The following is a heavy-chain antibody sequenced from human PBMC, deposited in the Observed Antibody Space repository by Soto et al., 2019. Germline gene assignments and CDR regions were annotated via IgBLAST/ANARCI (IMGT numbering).Heavy chain of an antibody. CDR3: AKVLALYYYDSSGYSPGYFDY. J-gene: IGHJ4*02. V-gene: IGHV3-23*01. D-gene: IGHD3-22*01. CDR2: ISGSGGST. CDR1: GFTFSSYA. Sequence: QPGGSLRLSCAASGFTFSSYAMSWVRQAPGKGLEWVSAISGSGGSTYYADSVKGRFTISRDNSKNTLYLQMNSLGAEDTAVYYCAKVLALYYYDSSGYSPGYFDYWGQGTLVTVSS.